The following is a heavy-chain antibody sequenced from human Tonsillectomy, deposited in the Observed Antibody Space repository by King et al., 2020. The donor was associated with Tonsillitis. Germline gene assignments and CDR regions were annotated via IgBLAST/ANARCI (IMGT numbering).Heavy chain of an antibody. D-gene: IGHD3-3*01. V-gene: IGHV3-23*04. Sequence: VQLVESGGGLVQPGGSLRLSCTGSGVTFSSYAMSWVRQAPGGGLEWVSGISGSGGSTYYEDSVKGRFTISRDNSKNTLYLQMKSLRAEDTAVYFCAKEGHYDFWSDYYLSRHPLDYYYMDVWGKGTTVTVTS. CDR2: ISGSGGST. CDR1: GVTFSSYA. CDR3: AKEGHYDFWSDYYLSRHPLDYYYMDV. J-gene: IGHJ6*03.